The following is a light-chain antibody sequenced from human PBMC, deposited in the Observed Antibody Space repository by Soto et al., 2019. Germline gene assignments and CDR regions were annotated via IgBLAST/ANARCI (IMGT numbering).Light chain of an antibody. CDR2: SAS. CDR3: HHHAGT. V-gene: IGKV1-9*01. CDR1: QDINNY. J-gene: IGKJ2*01. Sequence: QLTQSPSSLSASIGDRVTITCRASQDINNYLAWYQQQPGKAPKLLVYSASTLHRGVPTRFSGSGSGTEFILTFGQLQPEYFATYYCHHHAGTFGQGTKLEMK.